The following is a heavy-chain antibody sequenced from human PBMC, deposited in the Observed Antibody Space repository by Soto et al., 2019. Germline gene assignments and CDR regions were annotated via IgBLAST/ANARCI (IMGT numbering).Heavy chain of an antibody. D-gene: IGHD3-16*02. Sequence: QVQLQESGPGLVKPSQTLSLTCTVSGGSISSGGYYWSWIRQHPGKGLEWIGYIYYSGSTYYNPSLKSRVTKSVDTSKNQFSLKLSSVTAADTAVYYCARDFLDYDYIWGSYRSDAFDIWGQGTMVTVSS. J-gene: IGHJ3*02. V-gene: IGHV4-31*03. CDR3: ARDFLDYDYIWGSYRSDAFDI. CDR1: GGSISSGGYY. CDR2: IYYSGST.